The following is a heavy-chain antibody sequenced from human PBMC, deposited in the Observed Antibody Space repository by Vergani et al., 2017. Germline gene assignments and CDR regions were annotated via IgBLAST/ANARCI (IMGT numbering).Heavy chain of an antibody. D-gene: IGHD6-19*01. CDR3: AKLVAGDVDY. J-gene: IGHJ4*02. Sequence: EVQLVESGGGLVQPGRSLRLSCAASGFTFDDYAMHWVRQAPGKGLEWVSGISWNSGSIGYADSVKGRFTISRDNAKNSLYLQMNSLRAEDTALYYCAKLVAGDVDYWGQGTLVTVSS. CDR2: ISWNSGSI. V-gene: IGHV3-9*01. CDR1: GFTFDDYA.